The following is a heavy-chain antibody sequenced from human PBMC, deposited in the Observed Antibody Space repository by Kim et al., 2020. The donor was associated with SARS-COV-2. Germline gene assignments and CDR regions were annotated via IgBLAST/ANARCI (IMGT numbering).Heavy chain of an antibody. V-gene: IGHV4-39*01. D-gene: IGHD6-13*01. Sequence: YHPSLTSRVTISVDTSKNQFSLKLSSVTAADTAVYYCARQDSSSWYYFDYWGQGTLVTVSS. CDR3: ARQDSSSWYYFDY. J-gene: IGHJ4*02.